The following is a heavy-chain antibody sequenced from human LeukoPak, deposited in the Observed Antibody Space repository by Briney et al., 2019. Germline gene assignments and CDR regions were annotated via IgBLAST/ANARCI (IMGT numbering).Heavy chain of an antibody. V-gene: IGHV5-51*01. Sequence: GECLKISCKASGYSFTSHWIGWVRQKSGKGLEWVGIMFPDDSDTRYSPSFQGQVAISADKSISTAYLQWAGLKASDTAMYYCARRGGTDGDYWGQGTLVTVSS. CDR2: MFPDDSDT. J-gene: IGHJ4*02. D-gene: IGHD4-23*01. CDR1: GYSFTSHW. CDR3: ARRGGTDGDY.